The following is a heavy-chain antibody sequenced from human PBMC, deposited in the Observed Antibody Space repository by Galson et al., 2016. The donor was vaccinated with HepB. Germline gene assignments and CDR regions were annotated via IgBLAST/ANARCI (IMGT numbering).Heavy chain of an antibody. Sequence: SLRLSCAASGFTFNNYNFNWVRQAPGKGLEWVSYVSTSSTIIFYADSVRGRFTISRDNAKNSLYLQMNSLRDEDTAVYYCARDGSPMATGIYHYQFYMDVWGKGTTVTVSS. CDR1: GFTFNNYN. V-gene: IGHV3-48*02. J-gene: IGHJ6*03. D-gene: IGHD1-1*01. CDR2: VSTSSTII. CDR3: ARDGSPMATGIYHYQFYMDV.